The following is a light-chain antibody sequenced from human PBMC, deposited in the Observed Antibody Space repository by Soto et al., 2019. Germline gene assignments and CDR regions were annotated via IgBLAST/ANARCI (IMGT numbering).Light chain of an antibody. CDR3: CSYVGATTYV. V-gene: IGLV2-23*01. CDR2: EGT. CDR1: RSNIGGYNV. J-gene: IGLJ1*01. Sequence: RSNIGGYNVVSWYQQHPGKAPKVLIYEGTKRPSGVSNRFSGSQSGTTASLTISGLQAEDEADYYCCSYVGATTYVFGSGTKVTVL.